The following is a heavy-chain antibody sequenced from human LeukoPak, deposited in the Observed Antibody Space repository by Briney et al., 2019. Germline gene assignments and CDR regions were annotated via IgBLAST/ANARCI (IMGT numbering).Heavy chain of an antibody. CDR2: ISSSGSTI. V-gene: IGHV3-48*03. CDR3: ARVTGIAVA. CDR1: GFTFSSYE. Sequence: PGGSLRLSCAASGFTFSSYEMNWVRQAPGKGLEWVSYISSSGSTIYYADSVKGRFTISRDNAKNSLYLQMNSLRSEDTAVYYCARVTGIAVAWGQGTLVTVSS. J-gene: IGHJ5*02. D-gene: IGHD6-19*01.